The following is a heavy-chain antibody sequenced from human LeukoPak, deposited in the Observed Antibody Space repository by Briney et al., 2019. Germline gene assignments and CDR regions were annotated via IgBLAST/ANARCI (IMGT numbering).Heavy chain of an antibody. Sequence: GGSLRLSCAASGFTFSSYAMSWVRQAPGKGLEWVANIKQDGSEKYYVDSVKGRFTISRDNAKNSLYLQMNSLRAEDTAVYYCARDHTYSSGWYRLLYYFDYWGQGTLVTVSS. CDR1: GFTFSSYA. J-gene: IGHJ4*02. D-gene: IGHD6-19*01. CDR2: IKQDGSEK. V-gene: IGHV3-7*01. CDR3: ARDHTYSSGWYRLLYYFDY.